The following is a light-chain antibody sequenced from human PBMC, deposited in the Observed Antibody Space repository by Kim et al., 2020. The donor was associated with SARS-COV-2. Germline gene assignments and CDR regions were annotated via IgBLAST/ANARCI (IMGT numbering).Light chain of an antibody. CDR2: EVT. Sequence: GQSVTISCTGTSSDVGRYNYASWYRQHPGKAPKLIIYEVTKRPSGVPDRFSGSKSGNTASLTISGLQAEDEADYYCCSYAATYTEIFGGGTQLTVL. V-gene: IGLV2-11*01. CDR1: SSDVGRYNY. CDR3: CSYAATYTEI. J-gene: IGLJ2*01.